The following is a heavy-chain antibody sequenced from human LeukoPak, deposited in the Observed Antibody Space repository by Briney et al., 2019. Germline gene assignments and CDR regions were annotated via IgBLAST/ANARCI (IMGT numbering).Heavy chain of an antibody. CDR3: ARDPTWDY. CDR2: INHSGST. V-gene: IGHV4-34*01. CDR1: GGSFSGYY. Sequence: SETLTLTCAVYGGSFSGYYWSWIRQPPGKGLEWIGEINHSGSTNYNPSLKRLVTISVDTSKNQFSLKLSSVTAAYTAVYYCARDPTWDYWGQGTLVTVSS. J-gene: IGHJ4*02.